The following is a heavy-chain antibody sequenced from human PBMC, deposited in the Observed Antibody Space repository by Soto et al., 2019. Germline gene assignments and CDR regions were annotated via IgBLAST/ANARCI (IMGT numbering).Heavy chain of an antibody. CDR2: INAGNGNT. CDR3: ARGSIVTTMWAFDI. D-gene: IGHD5-12*01. Sequence: QVQLVQSGAEEKKPGASVKVACKASGYTFATYAMKWVRQAPGQRLAWMGWINAGNGNTKYSQKFQGRVTITRDTSASTAYMELSSLRSEDTAVYYCARGSIVTTMWAFDIWGQGTMVTVSS. CDR1: GYTFATYA. V-gene: IGHV1-3*05. J-gene: IGHJ3*02.